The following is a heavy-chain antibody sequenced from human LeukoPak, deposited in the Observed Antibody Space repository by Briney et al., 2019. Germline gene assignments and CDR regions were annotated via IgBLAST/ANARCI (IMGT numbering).Heavy chain of an antibody. D-gene: IGHD3-10*01. V-gene: IGHV1-69*01. J-gene: IGHJ6*03. CDR3: ARVPTSGYMDV. CDR1: GVVFSSYD. Sequence: SVKVSCKAAGVVFSSYDISWVRQAPGQGLEWMGGIIPIFGTANYAQKFQGRVTITADESTSTAYRELSSLRSEDTAVYYCARVPTSGYMDVWGKGTTVTVSS. CDR2: IIPIFGTA.